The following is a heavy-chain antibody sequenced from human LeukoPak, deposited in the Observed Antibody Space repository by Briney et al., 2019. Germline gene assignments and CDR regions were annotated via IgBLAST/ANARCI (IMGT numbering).Heavy chain of an antibody. Sequence: TPSGTLSLTCAVSGGSISRSDWWSWVRQSPGKGLEWIGEIFHSGSTKYNPSLKSRVTISVDKSKNQFSLNLTSVTAADTAMYYCARDASLQTGAFDVWGQGTMVTVSS. CDR3: ARDASLQTGAFDV. CDR2: IFHSGST. D-gene: IGHD5-24*01. J-gene: IGHJ3*01. CDR1: GGSISRSDW. V-gene: IGHV4-4*02.